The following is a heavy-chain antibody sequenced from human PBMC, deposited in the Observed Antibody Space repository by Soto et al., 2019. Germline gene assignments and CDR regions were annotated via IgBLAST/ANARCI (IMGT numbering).Heavy chain of an antibody. CDR2: INPNSGGT. Sequence: ASVKVSFKASGYSFSDYYLHWVRQAPGQGLEWMGWINPNSGGTNYAQKFQGRVTMTRDTSISTAYMELSSLTSDDTAMYYCARRSSGWSDYWGQGTLVTVSS. J-gene: IGHJ4*02. D-gene: IGHD6-19*01. CDR3: ARRSSGWSDY. V-gene: IGHV1-2*02. CDR1: GYSFSDYY.